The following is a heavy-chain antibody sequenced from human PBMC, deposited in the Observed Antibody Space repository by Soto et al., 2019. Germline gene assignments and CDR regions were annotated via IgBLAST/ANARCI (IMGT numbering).Heavy chain of an antibody. CDR2: IYHSGNT. CDR1: DDSIGSYY. CDR3: ARDEGIGGSGPFDF. D-gene: IGHD6-19*01. V-gene: IGHV4-59*01. J-gene: IGHJ4*02. Sequence: SETLSLTCSVSDDSIGSYYWSWVRQPPGKGLEWIGFIYHSGNTNYNPSLKSRVTISMDTSKNQFSLKLSSVTAADTAVYYCARDEGIGGSGPFDFWGQGALVP.